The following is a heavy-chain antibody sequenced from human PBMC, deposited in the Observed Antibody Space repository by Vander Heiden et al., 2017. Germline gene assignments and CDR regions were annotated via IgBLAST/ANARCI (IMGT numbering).Heavy chain of an antibody. CDR1: GYSFTSYW. CDR3: ARHVSYDSSGYYSGGGMDV. CDR2: IYPGDSDT. V-gene: IGHV5-51*01. J-gene: IGHJ6*02. Sequence: EVQLVQSGAEVKKPGESLKISCKGSGYSFTSYWIGWVRQMPGKGLEWMGIIYPGDSDTRYSPSFQGQVTISADKSISTAYLQWSSLKASDTAMYYCARHVSYDSSGYYSGGGMDVWGQGTTVTVSS. D-gene: IGHD3-22*01.